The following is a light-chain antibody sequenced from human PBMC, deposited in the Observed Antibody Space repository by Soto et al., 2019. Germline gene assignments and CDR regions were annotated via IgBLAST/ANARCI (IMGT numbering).Light chain of an antibody. CDR2: EVS. V-gene: IGLV2-23*02. CDR1: TRDVGNNNL. CDR3: CSYAGSRTYV. J-gene: IGLJ1*01. Sequence: HAASQCRSPGQAITLSRTGTTRDVGNNNLVSWYQQHPGKTPKPTIYEVSKRPPGASHRFSGTKSSHTASLSIPWLQPEVEADYYCCSYAGSRTYVLGTGTRV.